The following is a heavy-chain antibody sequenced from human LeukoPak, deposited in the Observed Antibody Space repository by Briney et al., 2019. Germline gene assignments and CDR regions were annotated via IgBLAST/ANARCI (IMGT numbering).Heavy chain of an antibody. CDR3: ARGFPAGYRFPQYYYGMDV. V-gene: IGHV4-34*01. CDR1: GGSFSGYY. J-gene: IGHJ6*02. Sequence: SETLSLTCAVYGGSFSGYYWSWIRQPPGKGLEWIGEINHSGSTNYNPSLKSRVTIAVDTSRNQFSLKLSSVTAADTAVYYCARGFPAGYRFPQYYYGMDVWGQGTTVTVSS. CDR2: INHSGST. D-gene: IGHD1-1*01.